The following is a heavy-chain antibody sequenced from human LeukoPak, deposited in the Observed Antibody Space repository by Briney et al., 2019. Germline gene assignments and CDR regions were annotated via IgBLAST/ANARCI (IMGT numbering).Heavy chain of an antibody. D-gene: IGHD3-22*01. Sequence: SQTLSLTCTVSGGSISSGSYYWSWIRQPAGKGLEWIGRIYTSGSTNYNPSLKSRATISVDTSKNQFSLKLSSVTAADTAVYYCARQPFYYDGQVDAFDIWGQGTMVTVSS. J-gene: IGHJ3*02. CDR2: IYTSGST. CDR1: GGSISSGSYY. V-gene: IGHV4-61*02. CDR3: ARQPFYYDGQVDAFDI.